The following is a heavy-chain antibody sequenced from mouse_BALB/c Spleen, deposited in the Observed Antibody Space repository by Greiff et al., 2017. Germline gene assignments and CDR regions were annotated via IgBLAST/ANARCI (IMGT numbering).Heavy chain of an antibody. CDR1: GFTFSNYW. Sequence: EVKLEESGGGLVQPGGSMKLSCVASGFTFSNYWMNWVRQSPEKGLEWVAEIRLKSNNYATHYAESVKGRFTISRDDSKSSVYLQMNNLRAEYTGIYYCTRITTATYFDVWGAGTTVTVSS. J-gene: IGHJ1*01. V-gene: IGHV6-6*02. CDR3: TRITTATYFDV. D-gene: IGHD1-2*01. CDR2: IRLKSNNYAT.